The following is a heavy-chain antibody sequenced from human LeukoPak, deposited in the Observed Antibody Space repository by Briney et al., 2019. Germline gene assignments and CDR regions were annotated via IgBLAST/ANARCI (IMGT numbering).Heavy chain of an antibody. J-gene: IGHJ4*02. CDR3: ARELRYSYGQYYFDF. CDR1: GLIFSNAW. Sequence: GGSLRLSCAASGLIFSNAWMSWVRQAPGKGLEWVGRIYSKTDGETTQYAAPVKGRFTISRDDSKNTLFLQMNSLKTEDTAVYYCARELRYSYGQYYFDFWGQGTLVTVSS. CDR2: IYSKTDGETT. D-gene: IGHD5-18*01. V-gene: IGHV3-15*01.